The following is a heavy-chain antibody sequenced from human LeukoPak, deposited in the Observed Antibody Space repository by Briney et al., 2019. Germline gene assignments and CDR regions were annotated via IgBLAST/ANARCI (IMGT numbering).Heavy chain of an antibody. CDR1: GYTFTGYY. V-gene: IGHV1-2*02. CDR2: INPNSGDT. J-gene: IGHJ4*02. CDR3: ATQRGSYLWGTDFDY. Sequence: ASVKVSCKASGYTFTGYYMHWVRQAPGQGLEWMGWINPNSGDTKYAQTLQGRVTMTRDTSISTAYMELSRLRSDDPAVYYCATQRGSYLWGTDFDYWGQGTLVTVSS. D-gene: IGHD3-16*01.